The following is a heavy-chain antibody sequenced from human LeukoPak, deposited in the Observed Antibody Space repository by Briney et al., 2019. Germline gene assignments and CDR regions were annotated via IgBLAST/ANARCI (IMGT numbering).Heavy chain of an antibody. Sequence: ASETLSLTCTVSGGSISSYSWSWIRQPPGKGLEWIGYIYYTGSSNYNPSLKSRVSISLDTSKNHFSLRLSSVIAADTAVYYCARRAYSYGHYYYFDFWGQGTLVTVSS. V-gene: IGHV4-59*01. J-gene: IGHJ4*02. D-gene: IGHD5-18*01. CDR2: IYYTGSS. CDR1: GGSISSYS. CDR3: ARRAYSYGHYYYFDF.